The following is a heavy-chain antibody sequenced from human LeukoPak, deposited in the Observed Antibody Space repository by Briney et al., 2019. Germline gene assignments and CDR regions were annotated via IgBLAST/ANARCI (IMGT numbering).Heavy chain of an antibody. V-gene: IGHV3-21*01. D-gene: IGHD3-16*02. CDR1: GFTFSSYS. J-gene: IGHJ3*02. CDR3: ARAGLGELSLSDAFDI. Sequence: GGSLRLSCAASGFTFSSYSMNWVRQAPGKGLEWVSPISSSSSYIYYADSVKGRFTISRDNAKNSLYLQMNSLRAEDTAVYYCARAGLGELSLSDAFDIWGQGTMVTVSS. CDR2: ISSSSSYI.